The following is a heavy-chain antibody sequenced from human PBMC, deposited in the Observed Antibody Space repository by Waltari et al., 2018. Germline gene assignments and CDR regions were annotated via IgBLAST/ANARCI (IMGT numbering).Heavy chain of an antibody. D-gene: IGHD2-2*01. J-gene: IGHJ5*02. Sequence: QLQLQESGPGLVKPSETLSLTCTVSGGSISSSSYYWGWIRQPPGKGLEWIGSIYYSGSTYYNPSLKSRVTISVDTSKNQCSLKLSSVTAADTAVYYCARDGPVVPAAMDWFDPWGQGTLVTVSS. CDR3: ARDGPVVPAAMDWFDP. V-gene: IGHV4-39*07. CDR2: IYYSGST. CDR1: GGSISSSSYY.